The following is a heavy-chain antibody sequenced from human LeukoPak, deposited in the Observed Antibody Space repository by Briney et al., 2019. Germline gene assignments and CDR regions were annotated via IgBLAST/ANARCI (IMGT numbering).Heavy chain of an antibody. Sequence: PGGSLRLSCAASGFTFSRYSMNWVRQAPGKGLEWVSYISSSSSTIDYADSVKGRFSISRDNAKNSLYLQMKSLRDEDTAVYYCAREGGGKADSWGQGTMVTVSS. CDR3: AREGGGKADS. J-gene: IGHJ3*02. D-gene: IGHD4-23*01. CDR1: GFTFSRYS. V-gene: IGHV3-48*02. CDR2: ISSSSSTI.